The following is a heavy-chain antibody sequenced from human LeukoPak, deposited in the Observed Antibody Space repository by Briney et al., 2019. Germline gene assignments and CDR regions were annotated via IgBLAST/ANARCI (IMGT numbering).Heavy chain of an antibody. J-gene: IGHJ4*02. CDR3: ATAHCSRTSCSRIDY. Sequence: GGPLRLSWAASGFTFSTCPMGWVRQAPGKGLGWVSAISGSGGSTFYADSVKGRFTISRDNSKNTVYLHMSGLRAEDTALYYCATAHCSRTSCSRIDYWGQGTLVTVSS. CDR2: ISGSGGST. CDR1: GFTFSTCP. V-gene: IGHV3-23*01. D-gene: IGHD2-2*01.